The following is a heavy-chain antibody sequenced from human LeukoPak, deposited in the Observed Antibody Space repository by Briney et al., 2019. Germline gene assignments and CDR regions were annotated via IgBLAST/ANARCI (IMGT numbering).Heavy chain of an antibody. D-gene: IGHD4-17*01. CDR2: IYHSGST. Sequence: KPSETLSLTCTVSGYSISSGYYWGWIRQPPGKGLEWIGSIYHSGSTYYNPSLKSRVTISVDTSKNQFSLKLSSVTAADTAVYYCARVTVTTLDYWGQGTLVTVSS. CDR1: GYSISSGYY. J-gene: IGHJ4*02. V-gene: IGHV4-38-2*02. CDR3: ARVTVTTLDY.